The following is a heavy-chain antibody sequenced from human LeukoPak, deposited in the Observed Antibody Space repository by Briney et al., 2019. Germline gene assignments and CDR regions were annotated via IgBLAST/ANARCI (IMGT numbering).Heavy chain of an antibody. Sequence: GGSLRLSCAASGFTFSSYSMNWVRQAPGKGLEWVSYIGSNSVYIYYADSVKGRFTISRDDAKKSLHLQLNSLRAEDTAVYYCAREEWSVYFPHWGQGTRVTVSS. V-gene: IGHV3-21*01. CDR3: AREEWSVYFPH. D-gene: IGHD3-3*01. CDR2: IGSNSVYI. CDR1: GFTFSSYS. J-gene: IGHJ4*02.